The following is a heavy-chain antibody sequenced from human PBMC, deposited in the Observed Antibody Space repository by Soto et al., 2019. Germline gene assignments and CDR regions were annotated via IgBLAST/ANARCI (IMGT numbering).Heavy chain of an antibody. J-gene: IGHJ4*02. CDR3: ASVRPYGDYVIDY. Sequence: GGSLRLSCAASGFTFSSYSMNWVRQAPGKGLEWVSSISSSSSYIYYADSVKGRFTISRDNAKNSLYLQMNSLRAEDTAVYYCASVRPYGDYVIDYWGQGTLVTVSS. V-gene: IGHV3-21*01. CDR1: GFTFSSYS. D-gene: IGHD4-17*01. CDR2: ISSSSSYI.